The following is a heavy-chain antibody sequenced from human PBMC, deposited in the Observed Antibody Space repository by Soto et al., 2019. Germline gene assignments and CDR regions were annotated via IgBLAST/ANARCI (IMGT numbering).Heavy chain of an antibody. CDR1: GFTFTSSG. J-gene: IGHJ3*02. CDR2: LSNDGSYE. V-gene: IGHV3-30*03. Sequence: QVQLVESGGGVVHPGTSLRLSCAASGFTFTSSGMHWVRQAPGKGLEWVAVLSNDGSYEYYGDSVKGRFTISRDNSKSTLFLQMNSLRAEDTAIYYCARDGFDIWGHGTMVTV. CDR3: ARDGFDI.